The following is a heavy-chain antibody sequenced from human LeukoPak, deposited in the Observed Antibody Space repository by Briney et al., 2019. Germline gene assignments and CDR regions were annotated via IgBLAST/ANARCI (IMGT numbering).Heavy chain of an antibody. J-gene: IGHJ4*02. V-gene: IGHV1-69*13. Sequence: SVKVSCKASGGTFSSYAISWVRQAPGQGLEWMGGIIPIFGTANYAQKFQGRVTITADESTSTAYMELSSLRSEDAAVYYCARTYYYDSSGYYDDFDYWGQGTLVTVSS. CDR2: IIPIFGTA. CDR3: ARTYYYDSSGYYDDFDY. D-gene: IGHD3-22*01. CDR1: GGTFSSYA.